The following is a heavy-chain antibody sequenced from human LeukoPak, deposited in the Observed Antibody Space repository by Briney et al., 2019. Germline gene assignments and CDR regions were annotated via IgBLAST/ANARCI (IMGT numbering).Heavy chain of an antibody. D-gene: IGHD2-15*01. J-gene: IGHJ6*02. V-gene: IGHV5-51*01. CDR3: ARRGYCSGGSCYGMDV. CDR1: GYSFPNYW. Sequence: GESLKISCKGSGYSFPNYWIGWVRQMPGKGLEWMGIIHPGDSDTRYSPSFQGQVTISADRSISTAYLQWSSLKASDTAMYYCARRGYCSGGSCYGMDVWGQGTTVTVSS. CDR2: IHPGDSDT.